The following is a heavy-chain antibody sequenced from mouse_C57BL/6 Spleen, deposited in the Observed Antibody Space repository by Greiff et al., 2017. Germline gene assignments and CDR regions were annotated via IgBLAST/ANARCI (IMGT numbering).Heavy chain of an antibody. D-gene: IGHD1-1*01. CDR3: ARRYYYGSSWGYFDV. J-gene: IGHJ1*03. CDR1: GFSLSTSGMG. V-gene: IGHV8-12*01. Sequence: QVTLKECGPGILQSSQTLSLTCSFSGFSLSTSGMGVSWIRQPSGKGLEWLAHIYWDDDKRYNPSLKSRLTISKDTSRNQVFLKITSVDTADTATYYCARRYYYGSSWGYFDVWGTGTTVTVSS. CDR2: IYWDDDK.